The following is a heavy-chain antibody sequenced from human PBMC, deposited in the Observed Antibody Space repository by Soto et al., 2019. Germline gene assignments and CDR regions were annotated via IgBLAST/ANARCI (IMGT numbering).Heavy chain of an antibody. CDR1: GFTFSDAW. D-gene: IGHD1-26*01. V-gene: IGHV3-15*07. Sequence: GGSLRLSCAASGFTFSDAWINWVRQAPGKGLEWVGRIKSKTDGGTTDFAAPVKGRFAISRDDSRDMVYMQMYSLKTDDTAVYYFPKVSFFSGQLVRMNNGGKGPLVTVSS. J-gene: IGHJ4*02. CDR3: PKVSFFSGQLVRMNN. CDR2: IKSKTDGGTT.